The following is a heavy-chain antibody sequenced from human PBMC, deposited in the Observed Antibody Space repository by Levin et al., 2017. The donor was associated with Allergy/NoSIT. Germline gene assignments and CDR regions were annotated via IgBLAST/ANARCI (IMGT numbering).Heavy chain of an antibody. J-gene: IGHJ2*01. V-gene: IGHV4-34*01. CDR3: ARVHCSGGSCYGGDAHFDL. D-gene: IGHD2-15*01. CDR1: GGSFSGYY. CDR2: INHSGST. Sequence: SETLSLTCAVYGGSFSGYYWSWIRQPPGKGLEWIGEINHSGSTNYNPSLKSRVTISVDTSKNQFSLKLSSVTAADTAVYYCARVHCSGGSCYGGDAHFDLWGRGTLVTVSS.